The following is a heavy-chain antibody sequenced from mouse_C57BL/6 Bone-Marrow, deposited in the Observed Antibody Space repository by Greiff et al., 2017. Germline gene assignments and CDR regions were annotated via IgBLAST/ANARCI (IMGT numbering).Heavy chain of an antibody. D-gene: IGHD1-1*01. CDR1: GYTFTSYW. CDR3: ATYYYGSRRYFDV. CDR2: IDPSDSET. J-gene: IGHJ1*03. Sequence: QVHVKQPGAELVRPGSSVKLSCKASGYTFTSYWMHWVKQRPIQGLEWIGNIDPSDSETDYNQKFKDKATLTVDKSSSTAYMQLSSLTSEDSAVYYCATYYYGSRRYFDVWGTGTTVTVSS. V-gene: IGHV1-52*01.